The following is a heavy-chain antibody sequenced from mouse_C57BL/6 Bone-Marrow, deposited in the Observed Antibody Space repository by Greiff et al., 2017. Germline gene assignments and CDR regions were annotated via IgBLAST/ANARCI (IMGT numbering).Heavy chain of an antibody. J-gene: IGHJ4*01. V-gene: IGHV1-77*01. Sequence: QVHVKQSGAELVKPGASVKISCKASGYTFTDYYINWVKQRPGQGLEWIGKIGPGSGSTYYNEKFKGKATLTADKSSSTAYMQLSSLTSEDSAVYFCARGYNGSSYSYYDMDYWGQGTSVTVSS. D-gene: IGHD1-1*01. CDR3: ARGYNGSSYSYYDMDY. CDR1: GYTFTDYY. CDR2: IGPGSGST.